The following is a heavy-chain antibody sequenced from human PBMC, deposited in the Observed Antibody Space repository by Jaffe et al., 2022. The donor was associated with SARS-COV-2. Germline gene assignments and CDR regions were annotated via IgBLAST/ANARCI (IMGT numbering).Heavy chain of an antibody. J-gene: IGHJ3*02. CDR3: ARGPAAPTNIVVVPAARDSGYDKGVAFDI. Sequence: EVQLVESGGGLVQPGGSLRLSCAASGFTFSSYDMHWVRQATGKGLEWVSAIGTAGDTYYPGSVKGRFTISRENAKNSLYLQMNSLRAGDTAVYYCARGPAAPTNIVVVPAARDSGYDKGVAFDIWGQGTMVTVSS. D-gene: IGHD2-2*01. V-gene: IGHV3-13*01. CDR2: IGTAGDT. CDR1: GFTFSSYD.